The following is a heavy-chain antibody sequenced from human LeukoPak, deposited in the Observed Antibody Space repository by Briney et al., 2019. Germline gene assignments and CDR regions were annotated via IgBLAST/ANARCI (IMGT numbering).Heavy chain of an antibody. CDR3: ASTLAAAGSFDY. J-gene: IGHJ4*02. Sequence: SETLSLTCGVYGDSISGYHWTYIRQPPGKGLEWIGEINRSGSTNYNPSLKSRVTISVDTSKNQFSLKLSSVTAADTAVYYCASTLAAAGSFDYWGQGTLVTVSS. V-gene: IGHV4-34*01. CDR1: GDSISGYH. CDR2: INRSGST. D-gene: IGHD6-13*01.